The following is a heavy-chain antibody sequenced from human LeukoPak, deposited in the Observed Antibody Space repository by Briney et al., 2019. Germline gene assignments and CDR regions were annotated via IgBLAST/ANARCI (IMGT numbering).Heavy chain of an antibody. CDR3: ARDSRTVYFDSSGYYSDETDPDY. CDR2: ISSSGSTI. CDR1: GLRFSDYY. J-gene: IGHJ4*02. Sequence: GGSLRLSCAASGLRFSDYYVSWIRQAPGKGLEWVSYISSSGSTIYYADSVKGRFTISRDNAKNSLYLQMNSLRAEDTAVYYCARDSRTVYFDSSGYYSDETDPDYWGQGTLVTVSS. D-gene: IGHD3-22*01. V-gene: IGHV3-11*04.